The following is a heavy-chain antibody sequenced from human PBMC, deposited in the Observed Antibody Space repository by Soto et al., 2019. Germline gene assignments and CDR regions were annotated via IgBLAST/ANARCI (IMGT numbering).Heavy chain of an antibody. V-gene: IGHV3-21*06. CDR3: ARESEDLTSNFDY. CDR1: LFTFTVYG. J-gene: IGHJ4*02. Sequence: SQSLCSAASLFTFTVYGMNWVRQFPGKGLEWVSSVSSTTNYIYYGDSMKGRFTISRDNAKNSLYLEMNSLRAEDTAVYYCARESEDLTSNFDYWGQGTLVTGSS. CDR2: VSSTTNYI.